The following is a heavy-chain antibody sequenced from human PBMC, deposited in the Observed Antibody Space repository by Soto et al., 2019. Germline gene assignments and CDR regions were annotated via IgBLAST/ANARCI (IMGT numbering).Heavy chain of an antibody. Sequence: QVQLVQSGAEVKKPGSSVKVSCKASGGTFSSYAISWVRQAPGQGLEWMGGIIPIFGTADYAQKFQGRVTITADESTSTAYMEVCSLRSEDTAVYYCGSTVPEYYYDGMDVWGQGTTVTVSS. D-gene: IGHD4-17*01. J-gene: IGHJ6*02. CDR2: IIPIFGTA. CDR1: GGTFSSYA. CDR3: GSTVPEYYYDGMDV. V-gene: IGHV1-69*12.